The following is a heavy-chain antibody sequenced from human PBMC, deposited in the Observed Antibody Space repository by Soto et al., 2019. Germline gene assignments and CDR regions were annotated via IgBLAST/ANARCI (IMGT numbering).Heavy chain of an antibody. D-gene: IGHD6-19*01. CDR1: GYIFTSYW. CDR3: ARRGTYSSGWDY. Sequence: EFQKISCKGPGYIFTSYWIGRERQMPGKGLEWMGIIHGGDSNTRYSPSFEGQVTISTDKSISTAYLQWSSLKASDTAMYYCARRGTYSSGWDYWGQGTLVTSPQ. J-gene: IGHJ4*02. CDR2: IHGGDSNT. V-gene: IGHV5-51*01.